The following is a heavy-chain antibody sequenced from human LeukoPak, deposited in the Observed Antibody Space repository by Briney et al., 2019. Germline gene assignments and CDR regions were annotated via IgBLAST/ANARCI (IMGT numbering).Heavy chain of an antibody. J-gene: IGHJ6*04. CDR1: GFTFSDYY. Sequence: GGSLRLSCAASGFTFSDYYMSWIRQAPGKGLEWVSYIGSSGITTYSADSVKGRFTISRDNTKNSLYLQMNSLRAEDTAVYYCAGDKDFMDVWGKGTTVTVSS. V-gene: IGHV3-11*01. CDR3: AGDKDFMDV. CDR2: IGSSGITT. D-gene: IGHD3-3*01.